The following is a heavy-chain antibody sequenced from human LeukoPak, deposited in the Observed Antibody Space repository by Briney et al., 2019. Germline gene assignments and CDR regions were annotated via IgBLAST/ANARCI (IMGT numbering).Heavy chain of an antibody. D-gene: IGHD4-17*01. J-gene: IGHJ5*02. V-gene: IGHV3-7*01. CDR2: IKHDGSEK. CDR1: GFTFSSYW. CDR3: ARAPGEGWFDP. Sequence: GGSLRLSCAASGFTFSSYWMSWVRQAPGKGLEWVASIKHDGSEKYYVDSVKGRFTISRDNAKNSLYLQMNSLRAEDTALYYCARAPGEGWFDPWGQGTLVTVSS.